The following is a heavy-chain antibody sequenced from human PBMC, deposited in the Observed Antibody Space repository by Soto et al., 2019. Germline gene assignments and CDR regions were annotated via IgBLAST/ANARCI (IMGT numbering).Heavy chain of an antibody. V-gene: IGHV1-69*02. CDR3: AIRGMTTVTTYFDY. J-gene: IGHJ4*02. D-gene: IGHD4-17*01. CDR2: IIPILGIA. Sequence: QVQLVQSGAEVKKPGSSVKVSCKASGGTFSSYTISWVRQPPGQGLEWMGRIIPILGIANYAQKFQGRVTITADKSTSTAYMELSSLRSEDTAVYYCAIRGMTTVTTYFDYWGQGTLVTVSS. CDR1: GGTFSSYT.